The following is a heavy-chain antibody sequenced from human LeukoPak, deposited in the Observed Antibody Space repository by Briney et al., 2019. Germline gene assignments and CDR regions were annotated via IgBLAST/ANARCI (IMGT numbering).Heavy chain of an antibody. V-gene: IGHV4-34*01. Sequence: SETLSLTCAVYGGSFSGYYWSWIRQPPGKGLEGIGEINHSGSTNYNPSLKSRVTISVDTSKNRFSLKLSSVTAADTAVYYCARGRRYCSSTSCYRVSYGPGGQRYYHYYYYMDVWGKGTTVTVSS. J-gene: IGHJ6*03. D-gene: IGHD2-2*02. CDR2: INHSGST. CDR3: ARGRRYCSSTSCYRVSYGPGGQRYYHYYYYMDV. CDR1: GGSFSGYY.